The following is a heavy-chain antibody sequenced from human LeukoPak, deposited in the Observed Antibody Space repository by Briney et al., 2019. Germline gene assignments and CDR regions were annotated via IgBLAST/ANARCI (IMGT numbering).Heavy chain of an antibody. Sequence: GGSLRLSCAASGFTFSSYGMHWVRQAPGKGLEWVAVISYDGNNKYSADSVKGRFTISRDNSENTLYLQMNSLRAEDTAVYYCARDAGRDYYHSTQGPPDYWGQGTLVTVSS. V-gene: IGHV3-30*03. CDR1: GFTFSSYG. CDR2: ISYDGNNK. D-gene: IGHD3-22*01. J-gene: IGHJ4*02. CDR3: ARDAGRDYYHSTQGPPDY.